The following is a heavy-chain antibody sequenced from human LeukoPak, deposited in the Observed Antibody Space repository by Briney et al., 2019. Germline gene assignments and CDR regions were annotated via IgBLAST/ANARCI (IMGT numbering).Heavy chain of an antibody. D-gene: IGHD3-22*01. CDR3: ARAFCYESSGGYIHYFDY. V-gene: IGHV1-46*01. CDR1: GFTFTKYY. J-gene: IGHJ4*02. CDR2: INPSGDGT. Sequence: ASVKVSCKASGFTFTKYYMHWVRQAPGQGLEWMGIINPSGDGTTYAQKFQGRVTMTRDTSTSTVYMVLSSLRSEDTAVYYCARAFCYESSGGYIHYFDYWAQGTLVTVSS.